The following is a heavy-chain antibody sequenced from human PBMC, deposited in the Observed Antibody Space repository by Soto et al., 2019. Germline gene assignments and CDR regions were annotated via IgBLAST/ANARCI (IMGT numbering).Heavy chain of an antibody. Sequence: PGGSLRLSCAASGFTFSSYAMSWVRQAPGKGLEWVSAISGSGGSTYYADSVKGRFTISIDNSKNTLYLQMNSLRAEDTAVYYCANSLRSGWYGFDYWGQGTLVTVSS. CDR2: ISGSGGST. CDR1: GFTFSSYA. J-gene: IGHJ4*02. V-gene: IGHV3-23*01. D-gene: IGHD6-19*01. CDR3: ANSLRSGWYGFDY.